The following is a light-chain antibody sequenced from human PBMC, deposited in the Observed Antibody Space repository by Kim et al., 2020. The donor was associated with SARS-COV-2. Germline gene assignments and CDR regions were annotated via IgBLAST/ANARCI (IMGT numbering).Light chain of an antibody. J-gene: IGLJ1*01. V-gene: IGLV2-14*01. CDR1: SNDVGSYNY. Sequence: QSVLTQPASVSGSPGQSITISCTGTSNDVGSYNYVSWYQQKPGEAPKLMISDVTKRPSGVPDRFSGYKSGNTASLTISGLQPEDEADYYCGSYTRSSTSVFGTGTKVTVL. CDR3: GSYTRSSTSV. CDR2: DVT.